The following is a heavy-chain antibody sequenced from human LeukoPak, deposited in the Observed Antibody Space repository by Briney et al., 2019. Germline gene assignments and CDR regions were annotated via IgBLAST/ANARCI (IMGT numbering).Heavy chain of an antibody. CDR1: GFTFSSYS. J-gene: IGHJ4*02. Sequence: GGSLRLSCAASGFTFSSYSMNWVRQAPGKGLECVSSISSSSSYIYYADSVKGRFTISRDNAKNSLYLQMNSLRAEDTAVYYCARAPSSSGWPDYWGQGTLVTVSS. D-gene: IGHD6-19*01. CDR3: ARAPSSSGWPDY. CDR2: ISSSSSYI. V-gene: IGHV3-21*01.